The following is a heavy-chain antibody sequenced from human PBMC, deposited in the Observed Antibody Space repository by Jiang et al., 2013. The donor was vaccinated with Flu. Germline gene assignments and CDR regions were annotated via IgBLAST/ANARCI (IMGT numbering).Heavy chain of an antibody. CDR2: ISHDGYKR. J-gene: IGHJ5*02. V-gene: IGHV3-30*19. Sequence: VQLLESGGGVVQPGTSLRLSCAASGFISGYAMDWVRQTPGKGLEWVAAISHDGYKRYTRSVMGRFTISRDDSKNMVYLQMSSLRTEDTAVYYCARIGVGVSLGNGFDPWGQGTQVTVSS. CDR1: GFISGYA. D-gene: IGHD1-26*01. CDR3: ARIGVGVSLGNGFDP.